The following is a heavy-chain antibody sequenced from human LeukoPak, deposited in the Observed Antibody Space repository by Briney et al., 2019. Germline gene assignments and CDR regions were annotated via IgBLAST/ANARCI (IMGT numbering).Heavy chain of an antibody. CDR1: GYTFTGYY. CDR2: INPNSGGT. Sequence: ASMKISCKASGYTFTGYYMHWVRQAPGQGLEWMGWINPNSGGTNYAQKFQGRVTMTRDTSISTAYMELSRLRSDDTAVYYCARDGYSYGTFDYWGQGTLVTVSS. J-gene: IGHJ4*02. CDR3: ARDGYSYGTFDY. D-gene: IGHD5-18*01. V-gene: IGHV1-2*02.